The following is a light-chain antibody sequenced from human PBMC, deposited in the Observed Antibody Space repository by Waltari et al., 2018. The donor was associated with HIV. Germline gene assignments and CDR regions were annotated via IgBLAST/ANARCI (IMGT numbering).Light chain of an antibody. CDR3: ATWDDSLNGYV. CDR1: NSNIGSNT. Sequence: QSVLTQPPSAFGTPGQRVTISCSGSNSNIGSNTVNWYQHLPGTAPKLLIYFHNQRPSGVPDRCSGSTSGTSASLAISGLQSEDEADYYCATWDDSLNGYVFGTGTKVTVL. CDR2: FHN. V-gene: IGLV1-44*01. J-gene: IGLJ1*01.